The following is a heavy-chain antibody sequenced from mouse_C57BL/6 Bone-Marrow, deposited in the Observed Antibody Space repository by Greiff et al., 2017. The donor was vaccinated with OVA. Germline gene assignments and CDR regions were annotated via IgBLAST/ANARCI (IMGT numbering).Heavy chain of an antibody. V-gene: IGHV3-6*01. CDR3: AREELSYYGSRHWYFDV. D-gene: IGHD1-1*01. CDR2: ISYDGSN. Sequence: EVQRVESGPGLVKPSQSLSLTCSVTGYSITSGYYWNWIRQFPGNKLEWMGYISYDGSNNYNPSLKNRISITRDTSKNQFFLKLNSVTTEDTATYYCAREELSYYGSRHWYFDVWGTGTTVTVSS. J-gene: IGHJ1*03. CDR1: GYSITSGYY.